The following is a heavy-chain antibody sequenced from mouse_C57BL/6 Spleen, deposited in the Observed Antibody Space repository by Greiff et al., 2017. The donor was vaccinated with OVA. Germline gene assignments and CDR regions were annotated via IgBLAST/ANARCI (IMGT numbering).Heavy chain of an antibody. CDR3: ARQSNFYAMDY. J-gene: IGHJ4*01. D-gene: IGHD2-5*01. Sequence: EVQLVESGGGLVQPVGSLKLSCAASGFTFSDYYMYWVRQTPEKRLEWVAYISNGGGSTYYPDTVKGRFTISRDNAKNTLYLQMSRLKSEDTAMYYCARQSNFYAMDYWGQGTSVTVSS. CDR1: GFTFSDYY. CDR2: ISNGGGST. V-gene: IGHV5-12*01.